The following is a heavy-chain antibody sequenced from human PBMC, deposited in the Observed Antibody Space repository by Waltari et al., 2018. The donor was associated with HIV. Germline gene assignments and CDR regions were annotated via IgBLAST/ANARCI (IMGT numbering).Heavy chain of an antibody. J-gene: IGHJ4*02. D-gene: IGHD3-22*01. V-gene: IGHV3-15*01. Sequence: GSGGGLVKPGGSLRLSCAASGFTFSNAWMSWVRQAPGKGLEWVGRIKSKTDGGTTDYAAPVKGRFTISRDDSKNTLYLQMNSLKTEDTAVYYCTTYDSSGYYYEGFDYWGQGTLVTVSS. CDR3: TTYDSSGYYYEGFDY. CDR1: GFTFSNAW. CDR2: IKSKTDGGTT.